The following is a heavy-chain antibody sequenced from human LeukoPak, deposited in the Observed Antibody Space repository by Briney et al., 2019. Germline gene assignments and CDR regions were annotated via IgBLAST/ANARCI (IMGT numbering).Heavy chain of an antibody. CDR2: IKSKTDGGTT. D-gene: IGHD3-9*01. Sequence: GGSLRLSCAASGFTFGNAWMSWVRQAPGKGLEWVGRIKSKTDGGTTDYAAPVKGRFTISRDDSKNTLYLQMNSLKTEDTAVYYCTTDVSRERYFDWLGPYYYYGMDVWGQGTTVTVSS. V-gene: IGHV3-15*01. CDR1: GFTFGNAW. CDR3: TTDVSRERYFDWLGPYYYYGMDV. J-gene: IGHJ6*02.